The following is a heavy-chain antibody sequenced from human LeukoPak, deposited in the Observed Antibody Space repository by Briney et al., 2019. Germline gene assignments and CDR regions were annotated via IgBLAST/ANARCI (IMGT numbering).Heavy chain of an antibody. Sequence: GGSLRLSCAASGFTFSNAWMSWVRQAPGKGLEWVGRIKSKTDGGTTDYAAPVKGRFTISRDDSKNTLYLQMNSLKTEDTAVYYCTCYYDSSGYSDYWGQGTLVTVSS. J-gene: IGHJ4*02. CDR3: TCYYDSSGYSDY. D-gene: IGHD3-22*01. V-gene: IGHV3-15*01. CDR1: GFTFSNAW. CDR2: IKSKTDGGTT.